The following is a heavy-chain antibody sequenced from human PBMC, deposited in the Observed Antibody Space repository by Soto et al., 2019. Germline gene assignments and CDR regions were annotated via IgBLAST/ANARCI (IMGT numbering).Heavy chain of an antibody. CDR2: ISATGGGT. CDR3: AKDRRAGGNSAFYFDF. CDR1: GFKFSNYA. V-gene: IGHV3-23*01. J-gene: IGHJ4*02. D-gene: IGHD3-16*01. Sequence: GGSLRLSCAASGFKFSNYAMSWVRQAPGKGLEWVSLISATGGGTYYADSVKGRFTISRDNSHNTLYLQVHSLTAEDTAVYYCAKDRRAGGNSAFYFDFWGQGAQVTVPS.